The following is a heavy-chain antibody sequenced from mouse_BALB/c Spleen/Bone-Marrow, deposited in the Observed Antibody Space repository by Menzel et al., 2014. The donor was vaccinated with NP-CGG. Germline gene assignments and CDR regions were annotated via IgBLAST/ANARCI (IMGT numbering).Heavy chain of an antibody. D-gene: IGHD1-2*01. V-gene: IGHV4-1*02. Sequence: EVQLVESGGGLVQPGGSLKLSCAASGFDFSRYWMSWVRQAPGKGLEWIGEINPDSNTINYTPSLKDKFIISRDNAKNTLYLQMNKVRSEDTALYYCARLGYYGSFAYWGQGTLVTVSA. CDR2: INPDSNTI. CDR3: ARLGYYGSFAY. CDR1: GFDFSRYW. J-gene: IGHJ3*01.